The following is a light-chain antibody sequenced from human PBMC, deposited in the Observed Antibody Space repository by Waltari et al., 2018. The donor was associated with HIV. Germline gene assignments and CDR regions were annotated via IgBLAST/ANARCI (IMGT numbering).Light chain of an antibody. CDR1: SSDVGGYDS. CDR3: CSYAGTYTYVL. CDR2: EVI. Sequence: QSALPQPRSVSGSPGQSVTISCTGTSSDVGGYDSVSWYLQHPGKVPKLILYEVINRPSGVPDRFSGSKSGNTASLTISGLQTEDEADYFCCSYAGTYTYVLFGGGTKLTVL. J-gene: IGLJ3*02. V-gene: IGLV2-11*01.